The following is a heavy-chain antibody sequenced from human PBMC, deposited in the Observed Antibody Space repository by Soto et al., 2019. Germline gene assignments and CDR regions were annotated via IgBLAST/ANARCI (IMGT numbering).Heavy chain of an antibody. J-gene: IGHJ4*02. Sequence: QVQLIQSGPEMMQPGASVRVSCKASGYTALSYAFHWVRQAPGQGPELLRWIKAGVDGTIYSQRFQSRVRITRDTTANTIYLEVNSLTSEDTAVYYFAREVQGVTSFEYWGQGTMVTVSS. V-gene: IGHV1-3*01. CDR2: IKAGVDGT. CDR1: GYTALSYA. D-gene: IGHD3-10*01. CDR3: AREVQGVTSFEY.